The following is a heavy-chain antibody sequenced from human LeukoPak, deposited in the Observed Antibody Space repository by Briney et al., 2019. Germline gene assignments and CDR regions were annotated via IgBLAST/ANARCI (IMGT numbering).Heavy chain of an antibody. CDR2: IYHRGSP. D-gene: IGHD3-10*01. Sequence: PSETLSLTCAVSFYSISTDSYWGWIRQPPGKGLEWIGTIYHRGSPYYNPSLKSRVTISVDTSNNQFSLKVSSVTAADTAVYYCARANGSGSYHLVSWGQGTLVTGSA. J-gene: IGHJ4*02. CDR1: FYSISTDSY. V-gene: IGHV4-38-2*01. CDR3: ARANGSGSYHLVS.